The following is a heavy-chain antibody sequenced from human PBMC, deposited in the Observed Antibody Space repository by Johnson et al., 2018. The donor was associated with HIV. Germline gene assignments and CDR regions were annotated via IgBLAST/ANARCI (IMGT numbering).Heavy chain of an antibody. J-gene: IGHJ3*02. Sequence: GLEWMAFISYNEDKKYYADSVKGRFTISRDNAKNSLYLQMNSLRAEDTAVYYCARDKAGSSWYTAFDIWGQGTMVIVSS. CDR2: ISYNEDKK. V-gene: IGHV3-30*04. D-gene: IGHD6-13*01. CDR3: ARDKAGSSWYTAFDI.